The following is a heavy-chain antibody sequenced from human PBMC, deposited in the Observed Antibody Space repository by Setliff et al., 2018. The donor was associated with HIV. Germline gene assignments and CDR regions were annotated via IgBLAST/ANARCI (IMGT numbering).Heavy chain of an antibody. CDR3: ARGVIETDYDYVDIYYYNYMDV. D-gene: IGHD5-12*01. V-gene: IGHV4-61*09. CDR1: GGSINRGTYY. Sequence: PSETLSLTCSVSGGSINRGTYYWTWIRQSAGKGLEWIGHIYITGDTDYNPSLKSRVTISVDTSKNQFSLRLTSVTAADTAVYFCARGVIETDYDYVDIYYYNYMDVWGKGTTVTVSS. J-gene: IGHJ6*03. CDR2: IYITGDT.